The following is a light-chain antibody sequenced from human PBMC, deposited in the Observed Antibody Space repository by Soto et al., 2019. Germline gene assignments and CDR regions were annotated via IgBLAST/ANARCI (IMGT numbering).Light chain of an antibody. V-gene: IGKV3-11*01. CDR1: QSVKNN. J-gene: IGKJ4*01. Sequence: EIVLSQSPATVSVSPGERATLSCRASQSVKNNLAWYQQKPGQAPRLLIYAASTRATDIPTRFSGRGSGTEFTLTISSLQSEDIAVYYCQERSRWPRATFGGGTKVEIK. CDR2: AAS. CDR3: QERSRWPRAT.